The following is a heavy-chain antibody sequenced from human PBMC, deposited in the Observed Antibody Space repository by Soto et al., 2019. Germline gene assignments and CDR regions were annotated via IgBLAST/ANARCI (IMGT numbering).Heavy chain of an antibody. D-gene: IGHD3-3*01. CDR3: ARVGFIDFWSGWSKTFDY. Sequence: SETLSLTCTVSGGSISSYYWSWIRQPPGKGLEWIGYIYYSGSTNYNPSLKSRVTISVDTSKNQFSLKLSSVTAADTAVYYCARVGFIDFWSGWSKTFDYWGQGTLVTVSS. J-gene: IGHJ4*02. CDR1: GGSISSYY. V-gene: IGHV4-59*01. CDR2: IYYSGST.